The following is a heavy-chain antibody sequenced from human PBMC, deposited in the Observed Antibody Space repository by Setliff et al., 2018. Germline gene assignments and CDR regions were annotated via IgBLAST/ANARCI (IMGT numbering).Heavy chain of an antibody. D-gene: IGHD3-9*01. Sequence: ASVKVSCKASGGTFSSYAISWVRQAPGQGLEWMGGIIPIFGTANYAQKFQGRVTITADESTSTAYMELSSLRSEDTAVYYCARDSVLRYFDWLLYTPDAFDIWGQGTMVTVSS. J-gene: IGHJ3*02. CDR3: ARDSVLRYFDWLLYTPDAFDI. V-gene: IGHV1-69*13. CDR1: GGTFSSYA. CDR2: IIPIFGTA.